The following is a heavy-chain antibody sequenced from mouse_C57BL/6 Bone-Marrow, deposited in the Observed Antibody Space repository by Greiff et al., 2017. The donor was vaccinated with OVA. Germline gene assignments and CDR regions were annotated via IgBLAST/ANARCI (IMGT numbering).Heavy chain of an antibody. CDR2: IDPANGNT. J-gene: IGHJ1*03. D-gene: IGHD1-1*01. V-gene: IGHV14-3*01. Sequence: EVQLQLSVAELVRPGASVKLSCTASGFNIKNTYMHLVKQRPEQGLEWIGRIDPANGNTKYAPKFQGKATITADTSSNTAYLQLSSLTSEDTAIYYCAKSYGSRWYFDVWGTGTTVTVSS. CDR3: AKSYGSRWYFDV. CDR1: GFNIKNTY.